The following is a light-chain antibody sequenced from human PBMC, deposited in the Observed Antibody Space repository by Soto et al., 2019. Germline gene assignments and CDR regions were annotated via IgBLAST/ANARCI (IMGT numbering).Light chain of an antibody. V-gene: IGKV1-39*01. CDR2: AAS. CDR3: QQSDLTPIN. CDR1: QSISSY. Sequence: DIQMTQSPSSLSASVGDRVTITCRASQSISSYLNWYQQKPGKAPKLLIHAASSLQSGVPSRFSGSGSATDFTLTISSLQPEDFATYYCQQSDLTPINFGQGTRLEI. J-gene: IGKJ5*01.